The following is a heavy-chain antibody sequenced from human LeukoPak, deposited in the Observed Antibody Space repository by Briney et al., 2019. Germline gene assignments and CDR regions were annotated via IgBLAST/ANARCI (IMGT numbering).Heavy chain of an antibody. D-gene: IGHD2-15*01. CDR2: INPNSGGT. CDR1: GYTFTGYY. J-gene: IGHJ4*02. CDR3: ARDLEDIVVVVAATGFDY. Sequence: ASVKVSCKASGYTFTGYYMHWVRQAPGQGLEWMGWINPNSGGTNYAQKFQGRVTMTRDTSISTAYMELSRLRSDDTAVYYCARDLEDIVVVVAATGFDYWGQGTLVTVFS. V-gene: IGHV1-2*02.